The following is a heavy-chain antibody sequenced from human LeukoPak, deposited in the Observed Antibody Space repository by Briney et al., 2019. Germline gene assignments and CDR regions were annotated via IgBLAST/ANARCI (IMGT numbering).Heavy chain of an antibody. CDR2: IYPADSYI. Sequence: GESLKISCKASGYSFTSYWIGWVRQMPGKGLEWMGIIYPADSYIKYSPSFQGQVTISADKSISTAYLQWSSLKASDTAMYHCAGTHSNYMIDYWGQGTLVTVSS. CDR1: GYSFTSYW. J-gene: IGHJ4*02. CDR3: AGTHSNYMIDY. V-gene: IGHV5-51*01. D-gene: IGHD4-11*01.